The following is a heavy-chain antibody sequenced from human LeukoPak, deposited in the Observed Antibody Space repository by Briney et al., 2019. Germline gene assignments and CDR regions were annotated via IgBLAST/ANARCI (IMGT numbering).Heavy chain of an antibody. CDR1: GFTFTSTA. D-gene: IGHD3-3*01. CDR2: ILVGSGNT. CDR3: ARDDSNTIFGVVMGYYYYYGMDV. Sequence: GASVKVSCKASGFTFTSTAVQWVRPARGQRLEWIGWILVGSGNTNYAQKFQGRVTITADESTSTAYMELSSLRSEDTAVYYCARDDSNTIFGVVMGYYYYYGMDVWGQGTTVTVSS. J-gene: IGHJ6*02. V-gene: IGHV1-58*01.